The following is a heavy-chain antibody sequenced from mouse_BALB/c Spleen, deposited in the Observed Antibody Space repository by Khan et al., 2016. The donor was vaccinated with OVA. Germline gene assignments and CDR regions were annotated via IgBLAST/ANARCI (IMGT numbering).Heavy chain of an antibody. Sequence: QVQLQQPGAELVKAGASVKMSCKASGYTFTSCWMHWVKQRLGQGLEWFAETNPTNGRTYYNEKFKSKATLTVDKSSSTAYMLLSGPTFEDSAVYYCARIKKIVATYFDYWGQGTTLTVSS. V-gene: IGHV1S81*02. CDR1: GYTFTSCW. J-gene: IGHJ2*01. CDR3: ARIKKIVATYFDY. D-gene: IGHD1-1*01. CDR2: TNPTNGRT.